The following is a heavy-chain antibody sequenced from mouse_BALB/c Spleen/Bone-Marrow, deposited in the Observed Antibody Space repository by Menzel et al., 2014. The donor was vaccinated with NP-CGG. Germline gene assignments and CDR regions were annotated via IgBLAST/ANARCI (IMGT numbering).Heavy chain of an antibody. CDR3: VRSREYYFDY. V-gene: IGHV14-3*02. Sequence: VQLQQSGAELVKPGASVKSSCTASGFNIKDTYMHWVKQRPEQGLEWIGRIDPANGNTKYDPKFQGKATITADTSSNTAYQQLSSLTSEDTAVYYCVRSREYYFDYWGQGTTLTVSS. J-gene: IGHJ2*01. CDR2: IDPANGNT. CDR1: GFNIKDTY. D-gene: IGHD1-1*01.